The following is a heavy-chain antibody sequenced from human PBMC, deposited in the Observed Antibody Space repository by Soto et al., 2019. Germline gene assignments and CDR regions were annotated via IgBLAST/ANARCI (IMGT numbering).Heavy chain of an antibody. CDR3: AKGYYDTSGYYNYFDY. CDR2: TSGSGGSK. CDR1: GFTFSSYA. J-gene: IGHJ4*02. D-gene: IGHD3-22*01. Sequence: EVQLLESGGGLVQPGGSLRLSCAASGFTFSSYAMIWVRQAPGKGLEWVSGTSGSGGSKYFADSVKGRFTISRDNSKNTLYLQMTSLRAEDTAVYYCAKGYYDTSGYYNYFDYWGPGTLVTVS. V-gene: IGHV3-23*01.